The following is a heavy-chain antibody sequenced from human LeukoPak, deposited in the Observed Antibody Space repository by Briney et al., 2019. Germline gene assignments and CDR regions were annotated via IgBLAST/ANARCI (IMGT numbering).Heavy chain of an antibody. D-gene: IGHD2-2*01. CDR1: GFSFSSYA. J-gene: IGHJ3*02. Sequence: PGGSLRLSCAASGFSFSSYAIHWVRQAPGKGLEWLSFISSDGSEKYYADSVKGRFTISRDNSKNTLYLQMNSLRAEDTAVYYCARDGVVYFAFDIWGQGTMVTVSS. V-gene: IGHV3-30*12. CDR2: ISSDGSEK. CDR3: ARDGVVYFAFDI.